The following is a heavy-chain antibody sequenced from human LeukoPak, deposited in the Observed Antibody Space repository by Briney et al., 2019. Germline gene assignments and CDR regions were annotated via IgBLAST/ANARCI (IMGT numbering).Heavy chain of an antibody. CDR3: ARVSLVRGVITFDY. CDR2: SSSSSSYT. V-gene: IGHV3-11*06. Sequence: PGGSLSLSCAATVFTFSDYYMSWIRPAPGKGLEWISYSSSSSSYTNYADSVKGRFTISRDNAKNSLYLQMNSLSAEDTAVYYCARVSLVRGVITFDYWGQGTLVTVSS. J-gene: IGHJ4*02. D-gene: IGHD3-10*01. CDR1: VFTFSDYY.